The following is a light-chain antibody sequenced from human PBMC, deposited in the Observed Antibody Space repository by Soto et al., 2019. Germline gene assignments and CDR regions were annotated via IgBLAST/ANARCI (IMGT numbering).Light chain of an antibody. V-gene: IGKV3-20*01. Sequence: EIVLTQSPGTLSLSPGERATLSCRASQSVSSSYIVWHQQKPGQAPRLLIYDASSRATGIPDRFSGSGSGTDFTLTISRLEPEDVAVYYCQQYSSAPWPFGQGTKVEIK. J-gene: IGKJ1*01. CDR3: QQYSSAPWP. CDR2: DAS. CDR1: QSVSSSY.